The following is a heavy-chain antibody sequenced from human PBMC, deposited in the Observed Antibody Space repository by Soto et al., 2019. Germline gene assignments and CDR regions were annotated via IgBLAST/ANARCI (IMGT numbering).Heavy chain of an antibody. Sequence: QVELVQSGAEVKNPGSSVKVSCKTSGGTFNTYLIDWVRQAPGLGLEWMGGIIPAFDATKYAQKFQDRVTITADKSTSTAYLELRTLTSEDTAVYYCARGLDQPPVGLFFDTWGQGTLVTVSS. V-gene: IGHV1-69*06. J-gene: IGHJ4*02. CDR3: ARGLDQPPVGLFFDT. D-gene: IGHD1-26*01. CDR1: GGTFNTYL. CDR2: IIPAFDAT.